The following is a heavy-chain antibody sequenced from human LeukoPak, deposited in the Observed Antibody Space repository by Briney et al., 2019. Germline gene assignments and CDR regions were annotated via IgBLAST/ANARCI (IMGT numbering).Heavy chain of an antibody. Sequence: ASVKVSCKGSGYTFNSYLISWVRRVPGQGLEWMGWISGHNGNTDYAQNFKDRITLTRDTSTSTVYMELSSLRSEDTAVYYCARGGIFDYWGQGTLVNVSS. CDR2: ISGHNGNT. J-gene: IGHJ4*02. CDR1: GYTFNSYL. CDR3: ARGGIFDY. V-gene: IGHV1-18*01. D-gene: IGHD3-10*01.